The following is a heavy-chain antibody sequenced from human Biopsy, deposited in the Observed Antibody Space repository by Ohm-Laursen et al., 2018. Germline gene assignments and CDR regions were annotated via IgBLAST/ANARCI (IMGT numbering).Heavy chain of an antibody. CDR2: INSKTGAT. Sequence: DSVKASCKASSYTFTDYNIHWMRQAPGQGLEWLGYINSKTGATNYAQKFQGTVTMTRDRSISTAYLALGSLRSADTAIYYCAREPLNGHKHFDYWGQGSLVTVSS. CDR1: SYTFTDYN. D-gene: IGHD2-8*01. CDR3: AREPLNGHKHFDY. J-gene: IGHJ4*02. V-gene: IGHV1-2*02.